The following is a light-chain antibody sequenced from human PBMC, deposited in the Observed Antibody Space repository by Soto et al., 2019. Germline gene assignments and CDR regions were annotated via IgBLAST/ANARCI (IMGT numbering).Light chain of an antibody. V-gene: IGLV2-11*01. CDR3: CSYAGSYTWV. CDR2: DVS. CDR1: SSDVGGYNF. Sequence: QSALTQPRSLSGSPGQSVTISCTGTSSDVGGYNFVSWYQHHPGKAPKLMIYDVSKRPSGVPDRFSGSKSGNTASLTISGLQAEDEADYYCCSYAGSYTWVFGTGTKLTVL. J-gene: IGLJ1*01.